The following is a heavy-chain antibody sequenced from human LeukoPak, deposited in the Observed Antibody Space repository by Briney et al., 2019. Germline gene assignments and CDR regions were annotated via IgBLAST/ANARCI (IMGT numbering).Heavy chain of an antibody. CDR3: ARDQLGWGIAAPTYYYYYMDV. Sequence: GGSLRLSCAASGFTFSSYSMNWVRQAPGKGLEWVSVIYSGGSTYYADSVKGRFTISRDNSKNTLYLQMNSLRAEDTAVYYCARDQLGWGIAAPTYYYYYMDVWGKGTTVTVSS. CDR2: IYSGGST. D-gene: IGHD6-13*01. CDR1: GFTFSSYS. J-gene: IGHJ6*03. V-gene: IGHV3-66*02.